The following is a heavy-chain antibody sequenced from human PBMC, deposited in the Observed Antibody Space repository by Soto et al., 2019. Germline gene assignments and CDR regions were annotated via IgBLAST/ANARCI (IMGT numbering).Heavy chain of an antibody. CDR1: GYPLTAKY. Sequence: QVQLVQSGAEVKKPGASVKVSCKASGYPLTAKYLHWVRQAPGQGLEWMGWINPSSGGTKEAQKFRGRVTMTRDTSISAAYMELSRLTSDDTAVYYCAKGSSSWTECFDPWGQGTLVTVSS. V-gene: IGHV1-2*02. J-gene: IGHJ5*02. CDR2: INPSSGGT. CDR3: AKGSSSWTECFDP. D-gene: IGHD6-13*01.